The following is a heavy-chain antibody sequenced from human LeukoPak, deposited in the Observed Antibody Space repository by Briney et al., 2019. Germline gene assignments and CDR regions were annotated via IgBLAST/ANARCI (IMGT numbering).Heavy chain of an antibody. Sequence: GDSVTHLSADRGCTFSDYNVGRGGRGPGKEMEWVSYISSNNSYTNYADSVKGRFTISRDNAKNSLYLQMNSLRTEDTAVYYCARVVTDDNAADYWGEGSVHTV. V-gene: IGHV3-11*06. CDR1: GCTFSDYN. CDR2: ISSNNSYT. CDR3: ARVVTDDNAADY. D-gene: IGHD1-1*01. J-gene: IGHJ4*02.